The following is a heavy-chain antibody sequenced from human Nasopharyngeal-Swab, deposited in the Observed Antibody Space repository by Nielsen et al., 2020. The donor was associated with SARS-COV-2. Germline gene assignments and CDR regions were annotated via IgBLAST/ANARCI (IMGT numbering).Heavy chain of an antibody. Sequence: GESLKISCAASGFTFSSYSMNWVRQAPGKGLEWVSSISSSGSYIYYADSVKGRFTISRDNAKNSLYLQMNSLRAEDTAVYYCARRPRSGWYDTDAFDIWGQGTMVTVSS. D-gene: IGHD6-19*01. CDR2: ISSSGSYI. J-gene: IGHJ3*02. CDR3: ARRPRSGWYDTDAFDI. V-gene: IGHV3-21*01. CDR1: GFTFSSYS.